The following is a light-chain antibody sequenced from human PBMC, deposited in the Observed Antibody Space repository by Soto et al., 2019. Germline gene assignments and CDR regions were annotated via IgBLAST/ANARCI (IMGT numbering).Light chain of an antibody. J-gene: IGKJ1*01. CDR3: LQHNSYPPT. V-gene: IGKV3-20*01. Sequence: EIVLTQSPGTLSLSPGERATLSCRASQSVSSSYLAWYQQKPGQAPRLLIYDASNRATGIPARFSGSGSGTDFTLTISSLEPEDFAVYYCLQHNSYPPTFGQGTKV. CDR2: DAS. CDR1: QSVSSSY.